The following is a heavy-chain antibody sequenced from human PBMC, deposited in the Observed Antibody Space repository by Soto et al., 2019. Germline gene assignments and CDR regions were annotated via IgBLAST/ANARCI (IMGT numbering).Heavy chain of an antibody. CDR1: GFTFDDYA. Sequence: EVQLVESGGGLVQPGRSLRLSCAASGFTFDDYAMHWVRQAPGKGLEWVSGISWNSGSIGYADSVKGRFTISRDNATNSLYLQMNSLRAEDTALYYCAKAVGSYGNFDYWGQGTLVTVSS. CDR2: ISWNSGSI. V-gene: IGHV3-9*01. J-gene: IGHJ4*02. CDR3: AKAVGSYGNFDY. D-gene: IGHD5-18*01.